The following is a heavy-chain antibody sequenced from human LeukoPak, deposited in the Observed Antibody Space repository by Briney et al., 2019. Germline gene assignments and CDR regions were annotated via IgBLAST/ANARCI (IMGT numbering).Heavy chain of an antibody. Sequence: GGSLRLSYAASGFTFSSYGMSWVRQAPGKGLEWVANIKQDGSEKYYVDSVKGRFTISRDNAKNSLYLQMNSLRAEDTAVYYCARVASLNRGFDYWGQGTLVTVSS. D-gene: IGHD1-14*01. V-gene: IGHV3-7*01. CDR1: GFTFSSYG. CDR3: ARVASLNRGFDY. CDR2: IKQDGSEK. J-gene: IGHJ4*02.